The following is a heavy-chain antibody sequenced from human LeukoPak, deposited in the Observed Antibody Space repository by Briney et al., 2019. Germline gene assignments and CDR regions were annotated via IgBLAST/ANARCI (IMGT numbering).Heavy chain of an antibody. CDR1: GFTFDDFT. D-gene: IGHD6-19*01. CDR2: ITWDGSGT. CDR3: TKSDRPPVAPFDH. Sequence: TGGSLRLSCAASGFTFDDFTLHWIRQTPEKGLEWVSLITWDGSGTYYADSVRGRFTNSRDNTKNSLFLQMHSLRTEDTALYYCTKSDRPPVAPFDHWGQGTLVTVSS. V-gene: IGHV3-43*01. J-gene: IGHJ4*02.